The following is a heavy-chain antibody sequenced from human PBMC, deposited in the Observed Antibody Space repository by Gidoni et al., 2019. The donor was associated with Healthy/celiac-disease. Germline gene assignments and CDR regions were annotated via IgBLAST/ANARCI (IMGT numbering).Heavy chain of an antibody. Sequence: QVQLVQSVAEVKKPGASVKVSCQAPGYTFTGYYMHWVRQSPGHGLEWMGWINPNSGGTNYAQKFQGRVTMTRDTSISTAYMELSRLRSDDTAVYYCASEGDHYYGEEYWGQGTLVTVSS. V-gene: IGHV1-2*02. CDR1: GYTFTGYY. CDR2: INPNSGGT. J-gene: IGHJ4*02. CDR3: ASEGDHYYGEEY. D-gene: IGHD3-10*01.